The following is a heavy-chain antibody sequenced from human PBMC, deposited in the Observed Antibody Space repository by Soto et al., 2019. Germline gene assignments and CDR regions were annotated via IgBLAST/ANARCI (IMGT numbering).Heavy chain of an antibody. CDR2: ISSSSSTI. V-gene: IGHV3-48*01. D-gene: IGHD3-10*01. CDR1: GNTFSSYS. Sequence: GGSLRLSCAASGNTFSSYSMNGVRQGPGKGLEWVSYISSSSSTIYYADSVKGVFTISRDNAKNSLYLQMNSLRAEDTAVYYCARDSDYGSGRRDYWGQGTLVTVSS. J-gene: IGHJ4*02. CDR3: ARDSDYGSGRRDY.